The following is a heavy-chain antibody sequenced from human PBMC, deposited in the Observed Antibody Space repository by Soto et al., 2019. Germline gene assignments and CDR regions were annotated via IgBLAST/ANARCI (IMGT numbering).Heavy chain of an antibody. CDR3: ARGAVNCSGGSCYPSDAFDI. V-gene: IGHV1-69*01. Sequence: QVQLVQPGAEVKKPGSSVKVSCKASGGTFSSYAISWVRQAPGQGLEWMGGIIPIFGTANYAQKFQGRVTITADESTSTAYMELSSLRSEDTAVYYCARGAVNCSGGSCYPSDAFDIWGQGTMVTVSS. D-gene: IGHD2-15*01. J-gene: IGHJ3*02. CDR2: IIPIFGTA. CDR1: GGTFSSYA.